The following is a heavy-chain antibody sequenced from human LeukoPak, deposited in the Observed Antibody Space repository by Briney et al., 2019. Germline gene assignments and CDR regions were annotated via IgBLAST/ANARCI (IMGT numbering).Heavy chain of an antibody. CDR2: IIPIFGTA. Sequence: ASVKVSCKASGGTFSSYAISWVRQAPGQGLEWMGGIIPIFGTANYAQKFQGRVTITADESTSTAYMELSSLRSEDTAVYYCARDGSRYYDSSGYYYFDYWGQGTLVTVSS. V-gene: IGHV1-69*13. CDR3: ARDGSRYYDSSGYYYFDY. J-gene: IGHJ4*02. CDR1: GGTFSSYA. D-gene: IGHD3-22*01.